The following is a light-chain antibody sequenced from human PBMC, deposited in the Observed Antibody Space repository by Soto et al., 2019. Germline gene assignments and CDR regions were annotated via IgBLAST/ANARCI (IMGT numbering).Light chain of an antibody. CDR2: DVN. V-gene: IGLV2-14*03. CDR3: SAYTTVTTPLV. CDR1: SNDIGAYDY. Sequence: QSALTQPASVSGSPGQSVTISCTGTSNDIGAYDYVSWYQQVPGKAPKLLIFDVNYRPSEISRRFSGSKSGNSASLTISALQPADEADYYCSAYTTVTTPLVFGGGTKLTVL. J-gene: IGLJ3*02.